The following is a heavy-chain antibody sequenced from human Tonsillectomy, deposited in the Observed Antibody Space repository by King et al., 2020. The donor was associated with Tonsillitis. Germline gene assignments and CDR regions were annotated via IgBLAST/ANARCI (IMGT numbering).Heavy chain of an antibody. V-gene: IGHV4-61*02. J-gene: IGHJ6*03. Sequence: PLQESGPGLVKPSQTLSLTCTVSGGSISNNNYYWSWIRQPAGKGLEWIGRIYTSGSTNYNPSLKSRVTMSVDTSKNQFSVKLSSVTAADTAVYYCARVYGDNYFYKDVWGKGTTVTVSS. CDR3: ARVYGDNYFYKDV. CDR2: IYTSGST. CDR1: GGSISNNNYY. D-gene: IGHD4-17*01.